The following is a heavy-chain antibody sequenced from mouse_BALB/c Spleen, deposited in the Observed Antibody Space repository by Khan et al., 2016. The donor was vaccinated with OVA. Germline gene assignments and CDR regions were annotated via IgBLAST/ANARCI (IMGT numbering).Heavy chain of an antibody. J-gene: IGHJ2*01. D-gene: IGHD2-3*01. V-gene: IGHV1S137*01. Sequence: QVQLQQSGPELVRPGVSVKISCKSSGYTFTDYAMHWVRQSHAKSLEWIGLISTYSGNTNYKQKFKGKATMTVDKSSSTAYMELARLTSEDSAMYYCTRPAYDGYYDYWGQGTTLTVSS. CDR3: TRPAYDGYYDY. CDR2: ISTYSGNT. CDR1: GYTFTDYA.